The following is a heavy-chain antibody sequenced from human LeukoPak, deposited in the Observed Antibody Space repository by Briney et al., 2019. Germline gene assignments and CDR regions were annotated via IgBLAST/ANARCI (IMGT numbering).Heavy chain of an antibody. Sequence: GGSLRLSCAASGSTFSSYALSWVRQAPGKGLEWVSAISGSGVSTYYGDSVKGRFTISRDNSKNTLYLQMNSLRAEDTAVYYCAKSPGGDYYDSSGYCLFDSWGQGTLVTVSS. CDR1: GSTFSSYA. CDR2: ISGSGVST. J-gene: IGHJ4*02. CDR3: AKSPGGDYYDSSGYCLFDS. V-gene: IGHV3-23*01. D-gene: IGHD3-22*01.